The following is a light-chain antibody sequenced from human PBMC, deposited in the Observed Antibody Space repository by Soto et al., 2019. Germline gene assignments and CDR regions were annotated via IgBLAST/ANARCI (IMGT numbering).Light chain of an antibody. CDR2: ATS. V-gene: IGKV1-27*01. J-gene: IGKJ4*01. CDR1: QDISNS. Sequence: DIQMTQSPSSLSASVGDRVTITCRASQDISNSLAWYQQKPGKVPKVLIYATSILQSRVPARFSGSGSGTDFTLTISSLQPEDVATYYCQNYNSAPLTFGGGTKVEI. CDR3: QNYNSAPLT.